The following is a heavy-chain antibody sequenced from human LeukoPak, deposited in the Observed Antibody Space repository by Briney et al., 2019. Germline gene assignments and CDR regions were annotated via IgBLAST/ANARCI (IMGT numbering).Heavy chain of an antibody. CDR3: ARAPLRFLEWDQFDY. Sequence: PGGSLRLSCAASGFTFSSYSMNWVRQAPGKGLEWVSSICRGSSYIYYADSVKGRFTISRDNAKKSLYLQMNSLRAGDTAVYYCARAPLRFLEWDQFDYWGQGTLVTVSS. CDR2: ICRGSSYI. J-gene: IGHJ4*02. D-gene: IGHD3-3*01. V-gene: IGHV3-21*01. CDR1: GFTFSSYS.